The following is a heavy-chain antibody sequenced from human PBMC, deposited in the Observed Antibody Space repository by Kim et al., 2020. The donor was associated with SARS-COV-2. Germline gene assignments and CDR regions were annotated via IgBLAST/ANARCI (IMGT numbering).Heavy chain of an antibody. V-gene: IGHV3-23*01. CDR1: GFTFSIYT. CDR2: INGGGGT. Sequence: GGSLRLSCTASGFTFSIYTLSWVRQAPGKGLEWVSDINGGGGTSYADSVKGRFTVSRDNSKNTLYLQMNSLRAEDTAVYYCARSYSSSWYGPFDYWGQGTLVTVSS. CDR3: ARSYSSSWYGPFDY. D-gene: IGHD6-13*01. J-gene: IGHJ4*02.